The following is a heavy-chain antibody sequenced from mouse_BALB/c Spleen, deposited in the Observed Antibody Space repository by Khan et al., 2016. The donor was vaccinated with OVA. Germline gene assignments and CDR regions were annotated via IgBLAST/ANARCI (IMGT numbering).Heavy chain of an antibody. V-gene: IGHV2-2*01. D-gene: IGHD2-12*01. J-gene: IGHJ3*01. CDR1: GFSLSTYG. CDR3: DRNSYRYDFAY. CDR2: IWSDGRT. Sequence: QVQLQQPGPGLVQPSQSLSITCTVSGFSLSTYGIHWVRQSPGKGLEWLGLIWSDGRTDYNVPFISRLSITKDSSKSQVFFKMNSLQPDDTAIYYWDRNSYRYDFAYWGQGTLVTVSA.